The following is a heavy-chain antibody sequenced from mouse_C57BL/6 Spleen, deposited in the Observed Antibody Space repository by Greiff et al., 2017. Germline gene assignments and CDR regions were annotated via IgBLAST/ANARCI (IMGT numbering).Heavy chain of an antibody. CDR1: GFNIKDYY. V-gene: IGHV14-1*01. J-gene: IGHJ2*01. CDR3: TPTPYYYGSPCFDY. D-gene: IGHD1-1*01. CDR2: IDPEDGDT. Sequence: EVQLQQSGAELVRPGASVKLSCTASGFNIKDYYMHWVKQRPEQGLEWIGRIDPEDGDTEYAPKFQGKATMTADTSSNTAYLQLSSLTSEDTAVYYCTPTPYYYGSPCFDYWGQGTTLTVSS.